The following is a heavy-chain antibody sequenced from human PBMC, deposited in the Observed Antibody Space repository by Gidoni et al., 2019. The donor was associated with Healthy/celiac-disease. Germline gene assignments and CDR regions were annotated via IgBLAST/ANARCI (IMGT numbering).Heavy chain of an antibody. CDR1: GFTFGDYA. J-gene: IGHJ5*02. Sequence: EVQLVESGGGLVKPGRSLRLSCTASGFTFGDYAMSWFRQAPGKGLEWVGFIRSKAYGGTTEYAASVKGRFTISRDDSKSIAYLQMNSLKTEDTAVYYCTRGDGFIAARPFDPWGQGTLVTVSS. CDR2: IRSKAYGGTT. D-gene: IGHD6-6*01. V-gene: IGHV3-49*05. CDR3: TRGDGFIAARPFDP.